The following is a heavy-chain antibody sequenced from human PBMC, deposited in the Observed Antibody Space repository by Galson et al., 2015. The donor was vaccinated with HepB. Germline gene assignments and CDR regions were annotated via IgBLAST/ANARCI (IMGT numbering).Heavy chain of an antibody. J-gene: IGHJ4*02. D-gene: IGHD1-26*01. CDR3: AKTRLLQTLDY. V-gene: IGHV3-23*01. CDR1: GFTFSSYA. Sequence: SLRLSCAASGFTFSSYAMSWVRQAPGKGLEWVSVISGSGGSTYYAGSVKGRFTISRDNSKNTLYLQTNSLRAEDTAVYYCAKTRLLQTLDYWCQGTLVTVSS. CDR2: ISGSGGST.